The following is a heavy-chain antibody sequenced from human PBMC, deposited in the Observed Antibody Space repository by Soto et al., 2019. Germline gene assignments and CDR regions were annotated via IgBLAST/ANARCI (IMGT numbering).Heavy chain of an antibody. CDR2: ISYDGSSK. V-gene: IGHV3-30*03. J-gene: IGHJ4*02. D-gene: IGHD3-10*01. CDR1: GFTFSSYG. CDR3: APHLAGSLNFDY. Sequence: GGSLRLSCAASGFTFSSYGMHWVRQAPGKGLEWVAVISYDGSSKYYADSVKGRFTISRDNSKNTLYPQMNSLRAEDTAVYYCAPHLAGSLNFDYWGQGTLVTVSS.